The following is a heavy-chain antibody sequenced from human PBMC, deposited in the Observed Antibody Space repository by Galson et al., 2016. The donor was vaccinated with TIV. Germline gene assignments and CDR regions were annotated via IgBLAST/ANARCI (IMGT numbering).Heavy chain of an antibody. V-gene: IGHV5-51*01. Sequence: QSGAEVKKPGESLRISCRGSGYTSATYWIGWERQRPGKGLEYMGIMYPRDSDTRYSPSFEGQVTISADMSSNTAYLQWSGLKAADTAIYYCARRDIGGYGLDVWGQGTSVTVS. D-gene: IGHD5-12*01. CDR1: GYTSATYW. J-gene: IGHJ6*02. CDR3: ARRDIGGYGLDV. CDR2: MYPRDSDT.